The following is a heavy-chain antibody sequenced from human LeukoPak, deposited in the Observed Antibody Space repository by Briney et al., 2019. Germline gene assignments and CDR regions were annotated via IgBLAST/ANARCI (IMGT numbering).Heavy chain of an antibody. Sequence: ASVKVSCKASGYTFTGYHMHWVRQAPGQGLEWMGRINPNSGGTTYARKFQGRVTMTRGTSISTAYMELSRLRSDDTAVFYCARQRSGWSYDAFDIWGQGTMVTVSS. J-gene: IGHJ3*02. V-gene: IGHV1-2*06. CDR3: ARQRSGWSYDAFDI. CDR2: INPNSGGT. CDR1: GYTFTGYH. D-gene: IGHD6-19*01.